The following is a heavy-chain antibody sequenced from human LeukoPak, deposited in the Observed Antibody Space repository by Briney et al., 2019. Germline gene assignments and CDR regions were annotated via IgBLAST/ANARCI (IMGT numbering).Heavy chain of an antibody. Sequence: GASVKVSCKASGYTFTGYYIHRVRQAPGQGLEWMGWINPNSGGTNYAPTFQGRVTMTRDTSISTAYMELSRLTSDDTSIYYCATTLHIVVVTWHAFDIWGQGTMVTVSS. V-gene: IGHV1-2*02. CDR1: GYTFTGYY. J-gene: IGHJ3*02. D-gene: IGHD2-21*02. CDR3: ATTLHIVVVTWHAFDI. CDR2: INPNSGGT.